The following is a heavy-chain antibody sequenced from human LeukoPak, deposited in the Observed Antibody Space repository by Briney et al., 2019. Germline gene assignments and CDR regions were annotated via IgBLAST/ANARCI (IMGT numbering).Heavy chain of an antibody. D-gene: IGHD4-17*01. Sequence: SSETLSLTCTVSGGSISSSSYYWGWIRQPPGKGLEWIGSIYYSGSTYYNPSLKSRVTISVDTSKNQFSLKLSSVTAADTAVYYCARRYYGDPSSWDYWGQGTLVTVSS. CDR3: ARRYYGDPSSWDY. J-gene: IGHJ4*02. CDR2: IYYSGST. V-gene: IGHV4-39*07. CDR1: GGSISSSSYY.